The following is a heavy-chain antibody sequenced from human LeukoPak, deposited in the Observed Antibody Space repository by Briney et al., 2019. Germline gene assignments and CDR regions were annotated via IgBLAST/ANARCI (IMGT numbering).Heavy chain of an antibody. CDR3: ATIPWGSYNFDY. D-gene: IGHD3-16*01. Sequence: GASVKDSCKASGYTFTGYYMHWVRQAPGQGLEWMGWINPNSGGTNYAQKFQGRVTMTRDTSISTAYMELSRLRSDDTAVYYCATIPWGSYNFDYWGQGTLVTVSS. J-gene: IGHJ4*02. CDR1: GYTFTGYY. V-gene: IGHV1-2*02. CDR2: INPNSGGT.